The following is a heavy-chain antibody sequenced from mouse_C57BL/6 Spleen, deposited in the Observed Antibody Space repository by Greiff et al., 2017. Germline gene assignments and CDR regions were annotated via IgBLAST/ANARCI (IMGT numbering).Heavy chain of an antibody. D-gene: IGHD2-3*01. V-gene: IGHV5-6*01. CDR2: ISSGGSYT. CDR1: GFTFSSYG. Sequence: EVKLVESGGDLVKPGGSLKLSCAASGFTFSSYGMSWVRQTPDKRLEWVATISSGGSYTYYPDSVKGRFTISRDNAKNTLYLQMSSLKSEDTAMYYCARQGGYDGYYGWYFDVWGTGTTVTVSS. J-gene: IGHJ1*03. CDR3: ARQGGYDGYYGWYFDV.